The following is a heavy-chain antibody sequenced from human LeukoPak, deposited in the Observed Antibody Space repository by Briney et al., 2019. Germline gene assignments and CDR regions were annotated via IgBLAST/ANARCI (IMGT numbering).Heavy chain of an antibody. CDR1: GYTLTELS. V-gene: IGHV1-2*06. D-gene: IGHD2/OR15-2a*01. CDR2: INPNSGGT. CDR3: ARGGKNRFNWFDP. Sequence: ASVKVSCKVSGYTLTELSMHWVRQAPGQGLEWMGLINPNSGGTIYAQKFQGRVTLIRDTSITTAYMELSSLTSDDTAVYYCARGGKNRFNWFDPWGQGTLVTVSS. J-gene: IGHJ5*02.